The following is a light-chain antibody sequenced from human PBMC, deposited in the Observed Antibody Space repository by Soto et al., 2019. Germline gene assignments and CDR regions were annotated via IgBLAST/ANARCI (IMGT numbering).Light chain of an antibody. CDR3: QHYGSSPYT. J-gene: IGKJ2*01. V-gene: IGKV3-20*01. CDR2: GAS. CDR1: QRVSSSY. Sequence: EIVLTQSPGTLSLSPGERATLSCRASQRVSSSYLAWYQQKPGQAPRLLIYGASSRATGIPDRFSGSGSGTDFPLTISRLEPEDFAVYYCQHYGSSPYTFGQGTKLEIK.